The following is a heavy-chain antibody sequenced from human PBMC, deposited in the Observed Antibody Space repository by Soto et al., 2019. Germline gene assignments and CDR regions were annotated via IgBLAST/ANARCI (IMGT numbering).Heavy chain of an antibody. D-gene: IGHD6-6*01. CDR2: INWNGGST. J-gene: IGHJ4*02. V-gene: IGHV3-20*04. Sequence: PGGSLRLSCAASGFTFDDYGMSWVRQAPGKGLEWVSGINWNGGSTGYADSVKGRFTISRDNAKNSLYLQMNSLRAEDTAVYYCAKDRMGHSSSFHYFDYWGQGTLGTVSS. CDR3: AKDRMGHSSSFHYFDY. CDR1: GFTFDDYG.